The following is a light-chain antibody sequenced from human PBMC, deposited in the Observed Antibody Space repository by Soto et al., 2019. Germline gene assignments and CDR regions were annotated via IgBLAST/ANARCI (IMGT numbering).Light chain of an antibody. CDR2: DVT. CDR1: GSDVGDYNY. V-gene: IGLV2-23*02. CDR3: CSYAGDTTFYV. J-gene: IGLJ1*01. Sequence: QSALTQPPSASGSPGQSVTISCTGTGSDVGDYNYVSWYQQHPGKAPKLMIYDVTQWPSGASTRFSGPKSGNTASLTIFGLQADDEADYYCCSYAGDTTFYVFGTGTKVTVL.